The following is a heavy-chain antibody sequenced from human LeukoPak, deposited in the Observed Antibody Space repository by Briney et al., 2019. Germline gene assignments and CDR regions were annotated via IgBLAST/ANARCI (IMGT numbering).Heavy chain of an antibody. CDR1: GFTFSSYA. J-gene: IGHJ4*02. CDR3: ASIAAAGERPNDY. V-gene: IGHV3-30-3*01. Sequence: GRSLRLSCAASGFTFSSYAMHWVRQAPGKGLEWVAVISYDGSNKYYADSVKGRFTISRDNSKNTLYLQMNSLRAEDTAVYYCASIAAAGERPNDYWGQGTLVTVSS. CDR2: ISYDGSNK. D-gene: IGHD6-13*01.